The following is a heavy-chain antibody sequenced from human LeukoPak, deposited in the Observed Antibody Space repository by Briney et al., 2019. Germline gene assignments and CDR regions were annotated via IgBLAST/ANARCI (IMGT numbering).Heavy chain of an antibody. CDR3: ARETTLAGFASGLGFNY. Sequence: PSETLSLTCTVSGGSITGYYWNWIRQPPGKGLEWIGYIYYSGSTNYNPSLKSRVTISVDTSKNQFSLKLSSVTAADTAVYYCARETTLAGFASGLGFNYWGQGILVTVSS. CDR1: GGSITGYY. D-gene: IGHD6-19*01. V-gene: IGHV4-59*01. J-gene: IGHJ4*02. CDR2: IYYSGST.